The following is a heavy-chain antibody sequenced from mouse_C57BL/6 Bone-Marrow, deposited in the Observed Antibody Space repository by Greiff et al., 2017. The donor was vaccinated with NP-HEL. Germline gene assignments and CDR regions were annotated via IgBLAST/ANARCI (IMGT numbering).Heavy chain of an antibody. CDR3: ARLYYYGSTPY. J-gene: IGHJ3*01. D-gene: IGHD1-1*01. CDR2: ISSGSSTI. Sequence: DVKLVESGGGLVKPGGSLKLSCAASGFTFSDYGMHWVRQAPEKGLEWVAYISSGSSTIYYADTVKGRFTISRDNAKNTLFLQMTSLRSEDTAMYYCARLYYYGSTPYWGQGTLVTVSA. V-gene: IGHV5-17*01. CDR1: GFTFSDYG.